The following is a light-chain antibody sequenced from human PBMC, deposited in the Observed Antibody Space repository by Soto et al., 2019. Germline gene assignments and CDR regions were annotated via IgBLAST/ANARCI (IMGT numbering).Light chain of an antibody. V-gene: IGKV1-5*03. Sequence: DIQMTQSPSTLSATVGDRVTITCRASQSISNWLAWYQQKPGKVPKLLIYKASSLESGVPSRFSGRGSGTEFTLTISSLQPDDFATYYCQQYNNYSGTFGGGTKVEMK. CDR2: KAS. CDR1: QSISNW. CDR3: QQYNNYSGT. J-gene: IGKJ4*01.